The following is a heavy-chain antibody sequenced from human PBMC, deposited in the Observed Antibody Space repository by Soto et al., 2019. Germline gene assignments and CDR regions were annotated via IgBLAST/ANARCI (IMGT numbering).Heavy chain of an antibody. D-gene: IGHD2-2*01. CDR2: ISAYNGNT. V-gene: IGHV1-18*04. J-gene: IGHJ5*02. Sequence: ASVKVSCKASGYTFTSYGISWVRQAPGQGLEWMGWISAYNGNTNYAQKLQGRVTLTTDTSTSTAYMELRSLRSDDTAVYYCARDVRSLGYCSSTSCSGFDPWGLGTLVTVS. CDR3: ARDVRSLGYCSSTSCSGFDP. CDR1: GYTFTSYG.